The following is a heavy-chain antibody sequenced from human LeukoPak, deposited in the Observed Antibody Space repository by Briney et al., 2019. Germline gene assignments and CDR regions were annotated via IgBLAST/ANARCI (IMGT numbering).Heavy chain of an antibody. CDR1: GGSISTYF. Sequence: PSETLSLTCAVSGGSISTYFCSWIRQPPGKGLEWIGYICYSGSTNYNPSLNSRVTISLDTSKNQFSLTLSSGFTPDTAVYYCGRGGSYGSYFDYWGQGTLVTVPS. CDR2: ICYSGST. D-gene: IGHD3-10*01. V-gene: IGHV4-59*01. CDR3: GRGGSYGSYFDY. J-gene: IGHJ4*02.